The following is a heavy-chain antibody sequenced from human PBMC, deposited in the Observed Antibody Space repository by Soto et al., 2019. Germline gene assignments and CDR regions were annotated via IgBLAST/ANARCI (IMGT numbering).Heavy chain of an antibody. CDR1: GGAISRGGYY. V-gene: IGHV4-31*03. J-gene: IGHJ3*02. Sequence: QVQLQESGPGLVKPSQTLSLTRTVSGGAISRGGYYWSWIRQHPGTGLEWIGSTYYSGSTYYNPAPQSRVTISVDTSKPQCSLKLSSVTDADPAVYDCARWHRVTRAFEICGQGTMVTVSA. D-gene: IGHD2-21*02. CDR2: TYYSGST. CDR3: ARWHRVTRAFEI.